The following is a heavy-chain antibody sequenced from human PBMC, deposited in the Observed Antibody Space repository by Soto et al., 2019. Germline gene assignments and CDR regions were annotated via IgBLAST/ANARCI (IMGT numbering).Heavy chain of an antibody. Sequence: QVQLQESGPGLVKPSQTLSLTCTVSGGSISSGDYYWSWIRQPPGKGLEWIGYIYYSGSTYYNPSLKSRVTIAVDTSKNHFALKLSSVTAADTAVYYCARDRFYPYYYGMDVWGQGTTVTVSS. V-gene: IGHV4-30-4*01. CDR3: ARDRFYPYYYGMDV. CDR2: IYYSGST. CDR1: GGSISSGDYY. J-gene: IGHJ6*02.